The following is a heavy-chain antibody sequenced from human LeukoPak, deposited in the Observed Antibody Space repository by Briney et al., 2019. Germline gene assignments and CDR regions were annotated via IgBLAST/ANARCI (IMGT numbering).Heavy chain of an antibody. CDR1: GFTVSRNY. V-gene: IGHV3-66*01. CDR2: IYSGGST. J-gene: IGHJ4*02. D-gene: IGHD4-17*01. CDR3: AKDLFRSSTVTNY. Sequence: GGSLRLSCAASGFTVSRNYMSWVRQAPGKGLEWVSVIYSGGSTDYADSVKGRFTISRDNSKNTLYLQMNSLRAEDTAVYYCAKDLFRSSTVTNYWGQGTLVTVSS.